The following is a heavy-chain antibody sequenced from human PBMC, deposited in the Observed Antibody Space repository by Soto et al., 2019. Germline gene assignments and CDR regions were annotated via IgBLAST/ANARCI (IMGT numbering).Heavy chain of an antibody. Sequence: SETLSLTCTVSGGSISSGGYYWSWIRQHPGKGLEWIGYIYYSGSTYYNPSLKSRVTISVDTSKNQFSLKLSSVTAADTAAYYCARSVRDYYDSSGYSSLIPWFDPWGQGTLVTVSS. CDR3: ARSVRDYYDSSGYSSLIPWFDP. CDR1: GGSISSGGYY. V-gene: IGHV4-31*03. J-gene: IGHJ5*02. CDR2: IYYSGST. D-gene: IGHD3-22*01.